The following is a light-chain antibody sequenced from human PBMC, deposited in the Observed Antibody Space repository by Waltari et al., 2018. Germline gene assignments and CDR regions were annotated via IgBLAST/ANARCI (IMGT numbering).Light chain of an antibody. V-gene: IGLV1-47*01. J-gene: IGLJ1*01. CDR3: ASWDDSHYV. Sequence: QSVLTQPPSASETPGQRVTIPCSGSNANLGSNYLYWYQQPPGTAPKLLIYRNNQRPSGVPGRFSASKSGTSASLAIDGLRSEDEAIYYCASWDDSHYVFGPGTQVTVL. CDR2: RNN. CDR1: NANLGSNY.